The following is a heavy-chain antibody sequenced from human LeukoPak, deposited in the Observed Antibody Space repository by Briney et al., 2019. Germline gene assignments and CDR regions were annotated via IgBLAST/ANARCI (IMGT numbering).Heavy chain of an antibody. V-gene: IGHV4-39*01. CDR2: IYYSGST. J-gene: IGHJ4*02. CDR1: GGSISSIIYY. CDR3: ARHSRSVDYGSGSYTWDY. Sequence: SETLSLTCTVSGGSISSIIYYWGWIRQPPGKGLEWIGTIYYSGSTYYNVSLKSRVTISVDTSRNQFSLKLSSMTAADTAVYYCARHSRSVDYGSGSYTWDYWGQGTLVTVSS. D-gene: IGHD3-10*01.